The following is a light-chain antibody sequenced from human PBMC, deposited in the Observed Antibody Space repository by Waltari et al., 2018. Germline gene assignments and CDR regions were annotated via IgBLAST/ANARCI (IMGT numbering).Light chain of an antibody. J-gene: IGLJ3*02. CDR1: SSDVGAYTY. Sequence: QSALTQPPSASGSPGQSVTISCTGTSSDVGAYTYVSWFQQHPGKAPKVIIYDVNKRPSGVPDRFSCSKSGNTASLTVSGLQAEDEADYYCISYAGSATWVFGGGTKLSIL. CDR3: ISYAGSATWV. V-gene: IGLV2-8*01. CDR2: DVN.